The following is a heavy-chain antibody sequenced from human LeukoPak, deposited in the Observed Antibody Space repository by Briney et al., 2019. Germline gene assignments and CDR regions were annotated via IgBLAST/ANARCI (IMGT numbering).Heavy chain of an antibody. CDR1: GFTFSDSW. D-gene: IGHD3-16*01. J-gene: IGHJ6*02. CDR2: TNQDGSAK. V-gene: IGHV3-7*01. CDR3: ATYTHWVAGDV. Sequence: GGSLRLSCAASGFTFSDSWMSWVRQAPGKGLEWVANTNQDGSAKDYVDSVKGRFTISRDNARNSLHLQMSSLRAEDTAVYYCATYTHWVAGDVWGQGTTVTVSS.